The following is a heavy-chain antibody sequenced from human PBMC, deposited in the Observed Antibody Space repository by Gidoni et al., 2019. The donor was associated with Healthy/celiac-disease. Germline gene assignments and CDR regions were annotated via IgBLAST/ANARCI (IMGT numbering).Heavy chain of an antibody. V-gene: IGHV3-30*18. CDR2: ISYDGSNK. CDR1: GFTFSSYG. Sequence: QVQLVESGGGVVQPGRSLRLSCAASGFTFSSYGMHWVRQAPGKGLEWVAVISYDGSNKYYADSVKGRFTISRDNSKNTLYLQMNSLRAEDTAVYYCAKDLAAAPANWFDPWGQGTLVTVSS. J-gene: IGHJ5*02. D-gene: IGHD6-13*01. CDR3: AKDLAAAPANWFDP.